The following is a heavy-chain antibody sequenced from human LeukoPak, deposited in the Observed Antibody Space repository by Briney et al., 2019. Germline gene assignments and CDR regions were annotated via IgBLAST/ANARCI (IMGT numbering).Heavy chain of an antibody. J-gene: IGHJ4*02. Sequence: ASVKVSCKASGYTFTGYYMHWVRQAPGQGLEWMGWINPNSGGTNYAQKFQGRVTMTRDTSISTAYMELSRLRSDDTAVYYCAREVRGHSGYDWRFDYWGQGTLVTVSS. V-gene: IGHV1-2*02. D-gene: IGHD5-12*01. CDR1: GYTFTGYY. CDR3: AREVRGHSGYDWRFDY. CDR2: INPNSGGT.